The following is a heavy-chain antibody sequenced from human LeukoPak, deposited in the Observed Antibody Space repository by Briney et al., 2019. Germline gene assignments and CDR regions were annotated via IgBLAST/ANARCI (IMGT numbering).Heavy chain of an antibody. J-gene: IGHJ4*02. D-gene: IGHD2-21*01. CDR2: TSSSDAGT. CDR1: RFPLSSYA. V-gene: IGHV3-23*01. Sequence: PGGSLRLSCAAFRFPLSSYAMSWVRQAPGKGLEWVSATSSSDAGTYHADSVRGRFTISRDNSKNTLYLQMNSLRVEDAAVYYCARAPVTSCRGAYCYPFDYWGQGTLVTVSS. CDR3: ARAPVTSCRGAYCYPFDY.